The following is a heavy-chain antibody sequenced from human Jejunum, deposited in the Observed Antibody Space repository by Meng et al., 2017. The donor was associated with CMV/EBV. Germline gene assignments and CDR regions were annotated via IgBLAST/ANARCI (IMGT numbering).Heavy chain of an antibody. CDR3: ATVPTLEF. J-gene: IGHJ4*02. Sequence: LSCTVSGGTISSSSYYWGWIRQPPGKGLEWIGSINFSGTTYNNPSLKSRVTISIDTSKNQLSLKLSSVTAADTAVYYCATVPTLEFWSQGTLVTVSS. D-gene: IGHD2-2*01. CDR1: GGTISSSSYY. V-gene: IGHV4-39*07. CDR2: INFSGTT.